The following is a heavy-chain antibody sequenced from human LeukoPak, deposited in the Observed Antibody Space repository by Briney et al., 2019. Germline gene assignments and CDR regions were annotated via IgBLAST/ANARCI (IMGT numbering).Heavy chain of an antibody. CDR2: ISSSSTYI. CDR1: GFTFSSYS. D-gene: IGHD1-14*01. CDR3: ARWDRFHGV. J-gene: IGHJ4*02. V-gene: IGHV3-21*01. Sequence: GGSLRLSCAASGFTFSSYSMNWVRQAPGQGLEWVSSISSSSTYIYYADSVKGRFTISRDNSKNSLYLQMNNLRAEDTAVYYCARWDRFHGVWGQGTLVTVSS.